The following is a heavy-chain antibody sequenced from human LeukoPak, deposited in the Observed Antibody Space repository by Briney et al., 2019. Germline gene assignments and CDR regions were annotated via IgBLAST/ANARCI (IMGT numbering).Heavy chain of an antibody. J-gene: IGHJ6*02. D-gene: IGHD2-21*02. CDR3: ARDHEGGVPGDCSTCPPDYGMDV. V-gene: IGHV3-53*01. Sequence: GGSLRLSCAASGFTVSSNYMSWVRHAPGKGLEWVSVIYSGGSTYYADSVKGRFTISRDNSKNTLYLQMNSLRAEDTAVYYCARDHEGGVPGDCSTCPPDYGMDVWGQGTTVTVSS. CDR2: IYSGGST. CDR1: GFTVSSNY.